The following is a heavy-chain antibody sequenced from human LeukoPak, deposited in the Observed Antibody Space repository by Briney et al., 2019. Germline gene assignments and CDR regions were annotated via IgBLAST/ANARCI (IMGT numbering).Heavy chain of an antibody. CDR2: MNPNSGNA. V-gene: IGHV1-8*01. CDR3: ARVDRAGNNWFDP. Sequence: GASVKVSCKASGYTFTSYDINWVRQATGQGLEWMGWMNPNSGNAGYAQKFQGRVTMTRNTSISTAYMELSSLRSEDTAVYYCARVDRAGNNWFDPWGQGTLVTVSS. J-gene: IGHJ5*02. CDR1: GYTFTSYD. D-gene: IGHD1-1*01.